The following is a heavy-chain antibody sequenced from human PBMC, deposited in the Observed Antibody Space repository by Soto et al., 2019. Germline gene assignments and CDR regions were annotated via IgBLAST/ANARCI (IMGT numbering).Heavy chain of an antibody. Sequence: QVQLVQSGAEVKKPGSSVKVSCKASGGTFSSYAISWVRQAPGQGLEWMGGIIPIFGTANYAQKFQGRVTITADESTSTAYMELSSLRSEDTAVYYCASLDYYDSSGYHVTDGLWYFDLWGRGTLVTVSS. CDR3: ASLDYYDSSGYHVTDGLWYFDL. CDR2: IIPIFGTA. CDR1: GGTFSSYA. V-gene: IGHV1-69*01. D-gene: IGHD3-22*01. J-gene: IGHJ2*01.